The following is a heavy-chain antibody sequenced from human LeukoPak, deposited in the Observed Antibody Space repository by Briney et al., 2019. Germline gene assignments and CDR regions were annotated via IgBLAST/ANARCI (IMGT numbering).Heavy chain of an antibody. D-gene: IGHD6-19*01. V-gene: IGHV4-34*01. Sequence: PSETLSLTCAVYGGSFSGYYWSWIRQPPGKGLEWIGEINHSGSTNYNPSLKSRVTISVDTSKNQFSLKLSSVTAADTAVYYCARGSSGWPNYFDYWGQGTLVTVSS. CDR1: GGSFSGYY. CDR2: INHSGST. J-gene: IGHJ4*02. CDR3: ARGSSGWPNYFDY.